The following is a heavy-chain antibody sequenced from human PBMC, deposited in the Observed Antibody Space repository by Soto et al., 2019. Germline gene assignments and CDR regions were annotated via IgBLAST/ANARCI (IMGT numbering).Heavy chain of an antibody. Sequence: GGSLRLSCAASGFTFSSSTMSWVRQAPGKGLEWVSSISGSGGTTYYTDSVKGRFTISRDNSKNTLYLQMNSLRAEDTAVYYCAKRDRSNWSYFDYWGQGTLVTVSS. CDR2: ISGSGGTT. J-gene: IGHJ4*02. CDR3: AKRDRSNWSYFDY. V-gene: IGHV3-23*01. D-gene: IGHD1-20*01. CDR1: GFTFSSST.